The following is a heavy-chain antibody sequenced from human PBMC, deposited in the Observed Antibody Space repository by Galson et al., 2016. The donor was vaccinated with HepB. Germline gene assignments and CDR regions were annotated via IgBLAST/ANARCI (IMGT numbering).Heavy chain of an antibody. D-gene: IGHD3-10*01. Sequence: SETLSLTCTVSGGSVTASPYYHAWIRQPPGKELEWIGTLSYSGSAYYNPSLKSHFTISMGASRNQFSLQLTSVTAADTAVYYCARLFASGRKYDAFDIWGQGTVVTVSS. CDR3: ARLFASGRKYDAFDI. J-gene: IGHJ3*02. CDR2: LSYSGSA. V-gene: IGHV4-39*01. CDR1: GGSVTASPYY.